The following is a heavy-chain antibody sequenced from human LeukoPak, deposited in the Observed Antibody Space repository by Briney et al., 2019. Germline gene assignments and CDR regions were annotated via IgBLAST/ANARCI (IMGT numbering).Heavy chain of an antibody. V-gene: IGHV3-9*01. CDR3: AKDMGPNYSSSWGYYGMDV. D-gene: IGHD6-13*01. CDR1: GFTFDDYA. J-gene: IGHJ6*02. Sequence: HPGRSLRLSCAASGFTFDDYAMHWVRQAPGKGLEWVSGISWNSGSIGYADSVKGRFTISRDNAKNSLYLQMNSLRAEDTALYYCAKDMGPNYSSSWGYYGMDVWGQGTTVTVSS. CDR2: ISWNSGSI.